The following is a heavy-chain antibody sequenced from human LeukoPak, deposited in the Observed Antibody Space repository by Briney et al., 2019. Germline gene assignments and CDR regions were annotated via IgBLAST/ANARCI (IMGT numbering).Heavy chain of an antibody. D-gene: IGHD3-3*01. V-gene: IGHV4-61*02. J-gene: IGHJ4*02. CDR2: IYTSGST. CDR3: ARLAGYDFWSGYYISRAYFDY. CDR1: GGSISSGSYY. Sequence: SETLSLTCTVSGGSISSGSYYWSWIRQPAGKGLEWIGRIYTSGSTNYNPSLKSRVTISVDTSKNQFSLKLSSVTAADTAVYYCARLAGYDFWSGYYISRAYFDYWGQGTLVTVSS.